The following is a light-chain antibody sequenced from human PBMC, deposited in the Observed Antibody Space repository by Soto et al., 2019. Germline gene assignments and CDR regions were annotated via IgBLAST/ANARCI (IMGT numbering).Light chain of an antibody. CDR1: QNVNNHY. J-gene: IGKJ2*01. CDR2: GAS. CDR3: QHFGSLPYT. Sequence: ENVLTQSPGTLSLSPGERATLSCRASQNVNNHYLAWYQHKPGQAPRLLIYGASRRAAAIPDRFSGSGSGTDFTLSISRLEPEDFAVYHCQHFGSLPYTFGQGTKLEI. V-gene: IGKV3-20*01.